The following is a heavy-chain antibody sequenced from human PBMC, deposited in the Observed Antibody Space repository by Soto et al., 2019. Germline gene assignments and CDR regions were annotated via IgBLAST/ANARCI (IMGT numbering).Heavy chain of an antibody. CDR2: ISYDGSNK. CDR3: AKALMAGADYYGMDV. V-gene: IGHV3-30*18. CDR1: GFTFSSYW. Sequence: GGSLRLSCAASGFTFSSYWMYWVRQAPGKGLEWVAVISYDGSNKYYADSVKGRFTISRDNSKNTLYLQMNSLRAEDTAVYYCAKALMAGADYYGMDVWGQGTTVTVSS. J-gene: IGHJ6*02. D-gene: IGHD1-26*01.